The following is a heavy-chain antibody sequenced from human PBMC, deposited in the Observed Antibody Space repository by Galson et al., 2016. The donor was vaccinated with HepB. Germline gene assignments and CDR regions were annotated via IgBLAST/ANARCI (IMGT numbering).Heavy chain of an antibody. D-gene: IGHD6-19*01. Sequence: SVKVSCKASGYTFTRYAIHWVRQAPGQRLEWMGWINAGNGNRKYSQRFQGRVTITRDTSASIAYMELSRLRSEDTAVYYCTSRVERRQSNGWDYWGQGTLVTVSS. V-gene: IGHV1-3*01. CDR3: TSRVERRQSNGWDY. CDR2: INAGNGNR. CDR1: GYTFTRYA. J-gene: IGHJ4*02.